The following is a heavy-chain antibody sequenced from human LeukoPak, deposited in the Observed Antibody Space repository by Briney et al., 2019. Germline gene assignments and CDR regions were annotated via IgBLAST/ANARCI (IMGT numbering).Heavy chain of an antibody. D-gene: IGHD3-3*01. Sequence: GGSLRLSCAASGFTFSSYGMHWVRQAPGKGLEWVAVISYDGSNKYYADSVKGRFTISRDNSKNTLYLQMNSPRAEDTAVYYCAKDRFYFDYWGQGTLVTVSS. CDR3: AKDRFYFDY. CDR2: ISYDGSNK. J-gene: IGHJ4*02. V-gene: IGHV3-30*18. CDR1: GFTFSSYG.